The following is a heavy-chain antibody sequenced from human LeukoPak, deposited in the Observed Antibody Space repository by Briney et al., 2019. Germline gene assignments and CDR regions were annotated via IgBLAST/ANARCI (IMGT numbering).Heavy chain of an antibody. CDR2: ISAYNGNT. Sequence: ASVKVSCKASGYTFTVYYMHWVRQAPGQGLEWMGWISAYNGNTNYAQKLQGRVTMTTDTSTSTAYMELRSLRSDDTAVYYCARGGWAYYYYMDVWGKGTTVTVSS. CDR1: GYTFTVYY. J-gene: IGHJ6*03. CDR3: ARGGWAYYYYMDV. D-gene: IGHD6-19*01. V-gene: IGHV1-18*04.